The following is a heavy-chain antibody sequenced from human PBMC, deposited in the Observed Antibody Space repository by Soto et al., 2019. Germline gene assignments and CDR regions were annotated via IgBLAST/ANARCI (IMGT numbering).Heavy chain of an antibody. Sequence: SETLSLSCAVSGGSISSSYWWSWVRQSPGKGLEWIGEIYHSGSTNYNPSLKSRVTISVDKSKKQLSLKLNAVTAADTAVYFCASPHRRATTHFGDYWGQGTLVTVS. CDR2: IYHSGST. D-gene: IGHD5-12*01. V-gene: IGHV4-4*02. J-gene: IGHJ4*02. CDR1: GGSISSSYW. CDR3: ASPHRRATTHFGDY.